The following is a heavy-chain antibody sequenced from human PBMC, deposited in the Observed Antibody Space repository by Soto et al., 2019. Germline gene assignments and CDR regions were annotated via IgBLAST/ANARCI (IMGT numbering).Heavy chain of an antibody. CDR3: ARSLVNYDYIWGSYRNSEIDH. D-gene: IGHD3-16*02. CDR2: ISGSGGST. J-gene: IGHJ1*01. CDR1: GFTFSIYA. V-gene: IGHV3-23*01. Sequence: PGGSLRLSCAASGFTFSIYAMSWVRQAPGKGLEWVSAISGSGGSTYYADYVKGRFTISTDTSKNTLYMQMNSLRAEDTAVYYCARSLVNYDYIWGSYRNSEIDHWGQGTLVTVSS.